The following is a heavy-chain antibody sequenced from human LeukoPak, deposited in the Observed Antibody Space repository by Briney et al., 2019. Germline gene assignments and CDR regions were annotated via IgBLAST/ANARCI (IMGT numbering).Heavy chain of an antibody. V-gene: IGHV1-69*13. D-gene: IGHD6-19*01. CDR2: IIPIFGTA. CDR3: ARDTHYSSGWYSFWYFDL. J-gene: IGHJ2*01. Sequence: ASLKVSCKASGCTFSSYAISWVRQAPGQGLEWMGGIIPIFGTANYAQKFQGRVTITADESTSTAYMELSSLRSEDTAVYYCARDTHYSSGWYSFWYFDLWGRGTLVTVSS. CDR1: GCTFSSYA.